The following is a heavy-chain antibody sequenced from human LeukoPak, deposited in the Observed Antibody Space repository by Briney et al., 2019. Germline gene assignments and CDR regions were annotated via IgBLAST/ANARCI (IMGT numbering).Heavy chain of an antibody. J-gene: IGHJ4*02. Sequence: GGSLRLSCAASGFTFSSYGMSWVRQAPGKGLEWVSAISGSGGSTYYADSVKGRFTISRDNSKNTLYVQMNSLRAEDTAVYYCAKRQPSSRITMVRGVIPTPDYWGQGTLVTVSS. CDR2: ISGSGGST. V-gene: IGHV3-23*01. D-gene: IGHD3-10*01. CDR1: GFTFSSYG. CDR3: AKRQPSSRITMVRGVIPTPDY.